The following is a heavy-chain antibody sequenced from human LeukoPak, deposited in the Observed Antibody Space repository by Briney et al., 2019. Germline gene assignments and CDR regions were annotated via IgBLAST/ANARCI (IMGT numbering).Heavy chain of an antibody. CDR3: AREHNTVTDY. CDR1: RGSISSYY. CDR2: IYYSGST. D-gene: IGHD4-17*01. Sequence: SETLSLTRTVSRGSISSYYWSWIRQPPGKGLEWIGCIYYSGSTNYNPSLKSRVTISVDTSKNQFSLKLSSVTAADTAVYYCAREHNTVTDYWGQGTLVTVSS. V-gene: IGHV4-59*12. J-gene: IGHJ4*02.